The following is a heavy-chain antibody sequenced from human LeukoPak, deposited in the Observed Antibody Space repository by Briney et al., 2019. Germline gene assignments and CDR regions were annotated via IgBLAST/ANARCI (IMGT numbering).Heavy chain of an antibody. J-gene: IGHJ3*02. V-gene: IGHV3-30-3*01. D-gene: IGHD3-10*01. CDR2: ISYDGSNK. CDR1: GFTFSSYA. Sequence: GGSLRLSCAASGFTFSSYAMHWVRQAPGKGLEWVAVISYDGSNKYYADSVKGRFTISRDNSKNTLYLQMNSLRAEDTAVYHCARDFGVAFDIWGQGTMVTVS. CDR3: ARDFGVAFDI.